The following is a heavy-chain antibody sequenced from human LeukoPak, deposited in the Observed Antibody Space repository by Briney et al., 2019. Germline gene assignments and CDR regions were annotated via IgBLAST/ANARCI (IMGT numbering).Heavy chain of an antibody. D-gene: IGHD2-2*02. CDR1: SGSISDYY. CDR2: IYHSGST. Sequence: SETLSLTCTVSSGSISDYYWSWLRQPPGKGREWMGYIYHSGSTYYNPSLKSRVTISVDRSKTQFSLKLSSVTAADTAVYYCARGYCSSTSCYNIRDNWFDPWGQGTLVTVSS. J-gene: IGHJ5*02. CDR3: ARGYCSSTSCYNIRDNWFDP. V-gene: IGHV4-59*12.